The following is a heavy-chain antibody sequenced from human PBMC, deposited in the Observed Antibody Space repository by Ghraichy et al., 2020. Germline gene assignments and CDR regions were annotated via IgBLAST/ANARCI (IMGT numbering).Heavy chain of an antibody. J-gene: IGHJ4*02. Sequence: SVKVSCKASGDTFSSYGISWVRQAPGQGLEWMGGIIPIFGTANYAERFQGRVTITADESASTAHMEVSSLTSEDTAVYYCAREGPGTKSNFYWGQGTLVTVSS. V-gene: IGHV1-69*13. CDR1: GDTFSSYG. CDR2: IIPIFGTA. CDR3: AREGPGTKSNFY. D-gene: IGHD1-1*01.